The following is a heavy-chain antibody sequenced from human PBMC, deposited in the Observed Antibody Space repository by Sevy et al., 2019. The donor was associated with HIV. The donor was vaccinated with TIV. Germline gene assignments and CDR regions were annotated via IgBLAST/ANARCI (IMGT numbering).Heavy chain of an antibody. CDR1: GFTFSSYW. D-gene: IGHD3-10*01. CDR3: ARDSRGLLWFRELLPNDVFDI. J-gene: IGHJ3*02. CDR2: IKQDGSEK. Sequence: GGSLRLSCAASGFTFSSYWMSWVRQAPGKGLEWVANIKQDGSEKYYVDSVKGRFTISRDNAKNSLYLQMNSLRAEDTAVYYCARDSRGLLWFRELLPNDVFDIWGQGTMVTVSS. V-gene: IGHV3-7*03.